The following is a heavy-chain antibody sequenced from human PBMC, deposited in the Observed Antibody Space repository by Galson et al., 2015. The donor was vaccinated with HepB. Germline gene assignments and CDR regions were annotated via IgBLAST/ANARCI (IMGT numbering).Heavy chain of an antibody. Sequence: ETLSLTCAVSGGSISSSNWWSWVRQPPGKGLEWIGEIYHSGSTNYNPSLKSRVTISVDKSKNQFSLKLSSVTAADTAVYYCAEMATTDYYYYYGMDVWGQGTTVTVSS. J-gene: IGHJ6*02. V-gene: IGHV4-4*02. CDR2: IYHSGST. CDR1: GGSISSSNW. D-gene: IGHD5-24*01. CDR3: AEMATTDYYYYYGMDV.